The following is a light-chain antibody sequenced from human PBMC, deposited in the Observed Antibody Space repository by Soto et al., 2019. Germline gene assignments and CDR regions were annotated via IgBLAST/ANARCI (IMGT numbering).Light chain of an antibody. CDR1: SSNIGNNY. V-gene: IGLV1-51*01. CDR2: DNN. CDR3: GTWDSSVSGV. J-gene: IGLJ1*01. Sequence: QSVLTQPPSVSAAPGQKVTISCSGSSSNIGNNYVSWYQQLPGTAPKLLIYDNNKRPSGIPDRFSGSKSGTSATLGITGLQTGDEADYYCGTWDSSVSGVFGTGTKV.